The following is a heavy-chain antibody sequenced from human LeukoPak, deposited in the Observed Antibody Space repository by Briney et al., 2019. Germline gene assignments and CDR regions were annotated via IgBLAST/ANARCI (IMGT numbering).Heavy chain of an antibody. Sequence: ASVKVSCKASGYTFTSYGISWVRQAPGQGLEWMGWISAYNGNTNYAQKLQGRVTMTTDTSTSTAYVELRSLRSDDTAVYYCARDSPFYSSSWSKDAFDIWGQGTMVTVSS. D-gene: IGHD6-13*01. CDR1: GYTFTSYG. CDR3: ARDSPFYSSSWSKDAFDI. V-gene: IGHV1-18*01. CDR2: ISAYNGNT. J-gene: IGHJ3*02.